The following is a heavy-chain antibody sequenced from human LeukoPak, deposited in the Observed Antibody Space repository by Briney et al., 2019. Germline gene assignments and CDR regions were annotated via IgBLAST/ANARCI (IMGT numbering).Heavy chain of an antibody. Sequence: SETLSLTCTVSGGSISSYYWSWIRQPAGKGLEWIGRIYTSGSTNYNPSLKSRVTMSVDTSKNQFSLKLSSVTAADTAVYYCARDGEQWLVPTPGTVPNWFDPWGQGTLVTVSS. CDR2: IYTSGST. V-gene: IGHV4-4*07. CDR1: GGSISSYY. D-gene: IGHD6-19*01. J-gene: IGHJ5*02. CDR3: ARDGEQWLVPTPGTVPNWFDP.